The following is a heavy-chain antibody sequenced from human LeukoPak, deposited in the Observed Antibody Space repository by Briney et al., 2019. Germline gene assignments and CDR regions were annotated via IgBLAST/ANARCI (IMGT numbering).Heavy chain of an antibody. D-gene: IGHD3-22*01. CDR1: GFTFSSYA. CDR2: ISGSGGST. CDR3: AKGVAVAITSPFFDN. V-gene: IGHV3-23*01. J-gene: IGHJ4*02. Sequence: GGSLRLSCAASGFTFSSYAMRWVRQAPGKGLEWVSAISGSGGSTYYADSVKGRFTTSRDNSKNTLYLQMNSLRAEDTAVYYCAKGVAVAITSPFFDNWGQGTLVTVSS.